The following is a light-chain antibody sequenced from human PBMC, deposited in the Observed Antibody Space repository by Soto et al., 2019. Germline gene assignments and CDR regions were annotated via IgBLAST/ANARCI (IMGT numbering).Light chain of an antibody. CDR2: DAS. CDR1: QTISSW. Sequence: DIQMTQSPSTLSGSVGDRVTITCRASQTISSWLAWYQQKPGKAPKLLIYDASSLESGVPSRFSGSGSGTEFTFTISSLEPEDFAVYYCQQRSNWPITFGQGTRLEIK. V-gene: IGKV1-5*01. CDR3: QQRSNWPIT. J-gene: IGKJ5*01.